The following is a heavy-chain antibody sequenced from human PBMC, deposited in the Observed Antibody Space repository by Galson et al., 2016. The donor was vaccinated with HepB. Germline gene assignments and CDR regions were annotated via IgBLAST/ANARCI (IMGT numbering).Heavy chain of an antibody. CDR1: GFIFANYA. Sequence: SLRLSCAASGFIFANYAMTWVCQAPGEGLEWVSTISGSGGSTYYADSVKGRFTVSRDNSKNTLFLEVNSLRAEDTAMYYCARNYFGSGSYHILYYFDYWGQGTLVTVSS. D-gene: IGHD3-10*01. V-gene: IGHV3-23*01. CDR2: ISGSGGST. J-gene: IGHJ4*02. CDR3: ARNYFGSGSYHILYYFDY.